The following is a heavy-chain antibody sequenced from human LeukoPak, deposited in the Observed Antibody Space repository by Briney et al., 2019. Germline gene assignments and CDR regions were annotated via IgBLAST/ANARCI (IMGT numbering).Heavy chain of an antibody. V-gene: IGHV3-33*01. Sequence: GRSLRLSCAASGFTFSSYGMHWVRQAPGKGLEWVAVIWYDGSNKYYADSVKGRFTISRDNSKNTLYLQMNSLRAEDTAVYYCARRPGIAAAGRVYYGMGVWGQGTTVTVSS. D-gene: IGHD6-13*01. CDR3: ARRPGIAAAGRVYYGMGV. J-gene: IGHJ6*02. CDR2: IWYDGSNK. CDR1: GFTFSSYG.